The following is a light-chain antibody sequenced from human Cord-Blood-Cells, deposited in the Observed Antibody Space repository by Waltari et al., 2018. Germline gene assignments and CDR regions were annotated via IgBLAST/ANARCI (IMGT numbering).Light chain of an antibody. V-gene: IGKV4-1*01. J-gene: IGKJ2*01. CDR1: QRVLYSSNSKNY. CDR2: WAS. CDR3: QQYYSTPYT. Sequence: DVVMTQSPDSLAVSLGERATMHFKSRQRVLYSSNSKNYLAWYQQKPGQPPQLLIYWASTRESGVPDRFSGSGSGTDFTLTISSLQAEDVAVYYCQQYYSTPYTFGQGTKLEIK.